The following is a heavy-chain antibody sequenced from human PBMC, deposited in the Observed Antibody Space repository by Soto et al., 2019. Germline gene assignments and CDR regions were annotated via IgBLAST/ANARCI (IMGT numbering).Heavy chain of an antibody. CDR1: GYTFTSYA. CDR2: INAGNGNT. D-gene: IGHD2-2*02. V-gene: IGHV1-3*01. J-gene: IGHJ6*02. CDR3: ARYELSGIVPDAIAAYYGMDV. Sequence: QVQLVQSGAEVKKPGASVKVSCKASGYTFTSYAMHWVRQAPGQRLEWMGWINAGNGNTKYSQKFQGRVTITRDTSASTAYMELSSMRSEDTAVYYCARYELSGIVPDAIAAYYGMDVWGQGTTVTVSS.